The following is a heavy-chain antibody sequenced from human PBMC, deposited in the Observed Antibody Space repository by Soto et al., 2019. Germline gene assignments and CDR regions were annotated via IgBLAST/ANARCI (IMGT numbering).Heavy chain of an antibody. Sequence: EVQLVESGGGLVKPGGSLRLSCAASGFTFSTYSMNWVRQAPGKGLEWVSSISSSSSYIYYADSVKGRFTISRDNAKNSLYLQTNSLRAEDTAVYYCATPDRDWYFDLWGRGTLVTVSS. J-gene: IGHJ2*01. CDR1: GFTFSTYS. CDR2: ISSSSSYI. CDR3: ATPDRDWYFDL. V-gene: IGHV3-21*01.